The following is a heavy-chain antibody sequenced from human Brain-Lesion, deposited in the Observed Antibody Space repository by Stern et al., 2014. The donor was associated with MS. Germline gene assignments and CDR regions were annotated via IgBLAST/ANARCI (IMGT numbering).Heavy chain of an antibody. V-gene: IGHV4-39*01. Sequence: VQLVESGPGLVKPSETLSLTCTVAGGSVSSTSYAWAWIRQPPGKGLEWIGTIYYSGNTYYSPSLKSRLTISLATSKTQFSLQLRSVTAADTAVYYCAGEEDIRYCSGGSCTGNWFDPWGQGTLVTVSS. CDR3: AGEEDIRYCSGGSCTGNWFDP. CDR2: IYYSGNT. D-gene: IGHD2-15*01. CDR1: GGSVSSTSYA. J-gene: IGHJ5*02.